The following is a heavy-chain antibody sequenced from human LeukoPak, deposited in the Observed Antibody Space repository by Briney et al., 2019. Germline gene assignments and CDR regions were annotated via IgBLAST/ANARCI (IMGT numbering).Heavy chain of an antibody. Sequence: SETLSLTCTVSGGSISSHYWSWIRQPPGKGLEGIGYIYYSGSTNYNPSLKSRVTISVDTSKNQSSLKLSSVTAADTAVYYCARLAYCGGDCFLFDYWGQGTLVTVSS. CDR1: GGSISSHY. J-gene: IGHJ4*02. D-gene: IGHD2-21*02. CDR3: ARLAYCGGDCFLFDY. CDR2: IYYSGST. V-gene: IGHV4-59*11.